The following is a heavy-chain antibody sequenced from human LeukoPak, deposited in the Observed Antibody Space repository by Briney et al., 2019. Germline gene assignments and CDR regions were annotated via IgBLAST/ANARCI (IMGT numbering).Heavy chain of an antibody. CDR2: ISSSSSYI. Sequence: PGGSLRLSCAASGFTFSSYSMNWVRQAPGKGLEWVSSISSSSSYIYYADSVKGRFTISRDNAKNSLYLQMNSLRAEDTAVYYCARDKNNDILTGTASHDYWGQGTLVTVSS. CDR3: ARDKNNDILTGTASHDY. V-gene: IGHV3-21*01. D-gene: IGHD3-9*01. J-gene: IGHJ4*02. CDR1: GFTFSSYS.